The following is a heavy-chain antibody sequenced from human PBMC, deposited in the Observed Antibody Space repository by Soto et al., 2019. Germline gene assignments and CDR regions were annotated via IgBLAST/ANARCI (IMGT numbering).Heavy chain of an antibody. D-gene: IGHD6-6*01. Sequence: WGSLILSWAASVFTFSIYSMSWVRQAPGKGLEWVSAISGSGGSTYYADSVKGRFTISRDNSKNTLYLQMNSLRAEDTAVYYCAKEVGYSSSGFDYWGQGTLVTVSS. CDR3: AKEVGYSSSGFDY. CDR1: VFTFSIYS. CDR2: ISGSGGST. J-gene: IGHJ4*02. V-gene: IGHV3-23*01.